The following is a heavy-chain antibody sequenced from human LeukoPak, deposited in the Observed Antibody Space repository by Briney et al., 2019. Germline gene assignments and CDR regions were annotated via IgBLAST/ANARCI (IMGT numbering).Heavy chain of an antibody. V-gene: IGHV3-23*01. Sequence: PGGSLRLSCAASGFSLSNSAMSWVRQAPGKGLEWLSLIVASSGSTFYADSVKGRFTISRDNSKNTLYLQMNSLRADDTAVYYCAKGAYDYIEMGYFDYWGQGTLATVSS. CDR1: GFSLSNSA. J-gene: IGHJ4*02. D-gene: IGHD5-12*01. CDR2: IVASSGST. CDR3: AKGAYDYIEMGYFDY.